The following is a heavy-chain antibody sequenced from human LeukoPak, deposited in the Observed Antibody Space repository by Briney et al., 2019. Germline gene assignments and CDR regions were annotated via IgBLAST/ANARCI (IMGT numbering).Heavy chain of an antibody. CDR2: IWYDGSNK. Sequence: GRSLRLSCAASGFTFSSYGMHWVRQAPGKGLEWVAVIWYDGSNKYYADSVKGRFTISRDNSKNTLYLQMNSLRAEDTAVYYCAKDHQLDSSSSLDYWGQGTLVTVSS. J-gene: IGHJ4*02. D-gene: IGHD6-6*01. V-gene: IGHV3-33*06. CDR1: GFTFSSYG. CDR3: AKDHQLDSSSSLDY.